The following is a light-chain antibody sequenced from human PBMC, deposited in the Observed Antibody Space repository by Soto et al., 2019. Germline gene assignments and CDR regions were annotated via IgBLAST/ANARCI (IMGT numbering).Light chain of an antibody. Sequence: QSALTQPPSVSAAPGEKVTISCSGRTSNIVNNFVSWYRQLPGAAPQLLIHTNNKRPSGVSDRFSGSKSGSSATLGITGLQTGDEAHYYCGTWDYSVTAFVFGGGTKLTVL. V-gene: IGLV1-51*01. CDR1: TSNIVNNF. CDR2: TNN. CDR3: GTWDYSVTAFV. J-gene: IGLJ2*01.